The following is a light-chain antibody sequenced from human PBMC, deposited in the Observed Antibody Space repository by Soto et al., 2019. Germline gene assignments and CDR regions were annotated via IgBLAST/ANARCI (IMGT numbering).Light chain of an antibody. CDR3: QQYNEWPET. CDR2: GAS. J-gene: IGKJ1*01. V-gene: IGKV3-15*01. Sequence: EIVMTQSPATLSVSPGERATLSCRASHSVRSSLAWYQQKPGQAPRLLIHGASTRATGIPGRFSGSGSGTEFTLIISSLQSEDFAVYDGQQYNEWPETFGHGTRVEIK. CDR1: HSVRSS.